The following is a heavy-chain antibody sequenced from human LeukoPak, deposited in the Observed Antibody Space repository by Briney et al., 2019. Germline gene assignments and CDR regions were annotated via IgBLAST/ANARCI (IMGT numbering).Heavy chain of an antibody. V-gene: IGHV3-23*01. Sequence: GGSLRLSCAASGFTFSSYGMSWVRQAPGKGLEWVSAISGSGGSTYYADSVKGRFTISRDNSKNTLYLQMNSLRAEDTAVYYCAKDRSSSGWSDAFDIWGQGTMVTVSS. D-gene: IGHD6-19*01. CDR2: ISGSGGST. CDR1: GFTFSSYG. CDR3: AKDRSSSGWSDAFDI. J-gene: IGHJ3*02.